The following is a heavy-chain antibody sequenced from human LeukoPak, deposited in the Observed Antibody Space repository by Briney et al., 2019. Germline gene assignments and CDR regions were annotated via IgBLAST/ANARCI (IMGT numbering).Heavy chain of an antibody. Sequence: GAFLQISCKGSGYSITSYWIGWLRQMGGKLLEWMGIIYPGDSDTGNSPSFQGQVTTSADKTINTAYLQWRSLKASDTAMYYCARQGTAMVDYWGQGTLVTVSS. CDR2: IYPGDSDT. V-gene: IGHV5-51*01. J-gene: IGHJ4*02. CDR3: ARQGTAMVDY. CDR1: GYSITSYW. D-gene: IGHD5-18*01.